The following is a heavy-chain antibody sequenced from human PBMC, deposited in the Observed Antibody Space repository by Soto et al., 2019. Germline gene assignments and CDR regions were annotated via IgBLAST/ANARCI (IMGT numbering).Heavy chain of an antibody. V-gene: IGHV3-23*01. CDR1: GFTFSSYA. CDR2: ISGSGGST. J-gene: IGHJ4*02. CDR3: AKEYDDSSGYYPYYFDY. D-gene: IGHD3-22*01. Sequence: PWGALRLSCAASGFTFSSYAMSWVRQAPGKGLEWVSAISGSGGSTYYADSVKGRFTISRDNSKNTLYLQMNSLRAEDTAVYYCAKEYDDSSGYYPYYFDYWGQGTLVTVSS.